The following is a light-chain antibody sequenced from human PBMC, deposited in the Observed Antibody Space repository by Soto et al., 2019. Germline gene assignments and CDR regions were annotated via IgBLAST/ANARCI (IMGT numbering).Light chain of an antibody. CDR2: AAS. Sequence: DIQMTQSPSSLSASVGDRVTITCRASQTIISNYLNWYQQKPGKAPKLLIFAASTLQSGVPSRFSGSGSGTDFSLTISSLQPEDFATYYCQQSYRSRTFGQGTKVDIK. J-gene: IGKJ1*01. CDR1: QTIISNY. CDR3: QQSYRSRT. V-gene: IGKV1-39*01.